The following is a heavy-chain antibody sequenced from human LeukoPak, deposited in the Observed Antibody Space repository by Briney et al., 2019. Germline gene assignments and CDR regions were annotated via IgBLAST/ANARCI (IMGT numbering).Heavy chain of an antibody. D-gene: IGHD3-3*01. CDR1: GGSISSYY. CDR2: IYYSGST. J-gene: IGHJ5*02. V-gene: IGHV4-59*08. Sequence: SETPSLTCTVSGGSISSYYWSWVRQPPGKGLEWIGYIYYSGSTNYNPSLKSRVTISVDTSKNQFSLKLSSVTAADTAVYYCARHPAYYDFWSGDNWFDPWGQGTLVTVSS. CDR3: ARHPAYYDFWSGDNWFDP.